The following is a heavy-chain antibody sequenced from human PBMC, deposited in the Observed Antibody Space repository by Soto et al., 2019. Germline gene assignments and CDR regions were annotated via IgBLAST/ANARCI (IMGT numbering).Heavy chain of an antibody. D-gene: IGHD3-3*01. J-gene: IGHJ4*02. V-gene: IGHV3-23*01. CDR3: AKGPIFGVVISYFDY. Sequence: GESLKISCAASGFTFSSYAMSWVRQAPGKGLEWVSGISGNGGTTYYADSVKGRFTISRDNSKNTLYLQMNSLRAEDTAVYSCAKGPIFGVVISYFDYWGQGTLVTVS. CDR1: GFTFSSYA. CDR2: ISGNGGTT.